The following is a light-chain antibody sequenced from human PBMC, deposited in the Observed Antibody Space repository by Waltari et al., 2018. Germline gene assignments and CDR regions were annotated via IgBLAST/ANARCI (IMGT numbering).Light chain of an antibody. Sequence: QSVLTQPPSASGTPGQRIIISCSGSSSNIGTNYVYWYQQFPGTAPKVLIYKTNQRPSGVPDRCSGSKSGTSASLAISGLRSEDEADYYCAAWDDSLGGNVFGTGTKVTVL. CDR1: SSNIGTNY. CDR2: KTN. J-gene: IGLJ1*01. V-gene: IGLV1-47*01. CDR3: AAWDDSLGGNV.